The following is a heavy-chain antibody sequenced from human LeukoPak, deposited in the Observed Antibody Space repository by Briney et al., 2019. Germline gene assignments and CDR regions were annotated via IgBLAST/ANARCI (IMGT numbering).Heavy chain of an antibody. CDR1: GYTFTSYG. V-gene: IGHV1-18*01. D-gene: IGHD5-12*01. Sequence: GASVKVSCKASGYTFTSYGISWVRQAPGQGPEWMGWISAYSTYNGNTNYAQKFQGRVTMTTDTSTSTAYMELRSLRSDDTAVYYCTRDLGQWLLQGIFFDYWGQGTLVTVYS. J-gene: IGHJ4*02. CDR3: TRDLGQWLLQGIFFDY. CDR2: ISAYSTYNGNT.